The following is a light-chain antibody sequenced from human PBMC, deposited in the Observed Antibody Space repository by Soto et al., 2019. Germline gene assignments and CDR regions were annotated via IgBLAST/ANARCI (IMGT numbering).Light chain of an antibody. J-gene: IGKJ1*01. CDR3: QQYNIYPRT. V-gene: IGKV1-5*03. Sequence: DIQMTQSPSTLSASVGDRVTITCRATQSISIWVAWYQQKPGKAPSLLIYKASSLQSGVPSRFSGSGSGTEFTLTISSLQPDDFATYYCQQYNIYPRTFGQGTKVEIK. CDR2: KAS. CDR1: QSISIW.